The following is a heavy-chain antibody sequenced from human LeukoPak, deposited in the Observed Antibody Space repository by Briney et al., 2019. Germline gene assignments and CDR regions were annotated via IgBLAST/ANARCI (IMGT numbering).Heavy chain of an antibody. CDR2: ISSSSSTI. J-gene: IGHJ4*02. D-gene: IGHD3-22*01. V-gene: IGHV3-48*01. CDR3: ARDEAYYDSSGHYDY. Sequence: GGSLRLSCAASGFTFSSYSMNWVRQAPGKGLEWVSYISSSSSTIYYADSVKGRFTISRDNAKNSLYLQMNSLRAEDTAVYYCARDEAYYDSSGHYDYWGQGTLVTVSS. CDR1: GFTFSSYS.